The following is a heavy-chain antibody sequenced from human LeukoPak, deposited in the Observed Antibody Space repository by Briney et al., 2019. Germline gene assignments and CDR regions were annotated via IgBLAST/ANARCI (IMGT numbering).Heavy chain of an antibody. Sequence: SQTLSLTCAISGDSVSSNSAAWNWSRQSPSRGLEWLGRTYYRSKWYNDYAVSVKSRITINPDTSKNQFSLQLNSVTPEDTAVYYCAREAGKRWLQLPFDYWGQGTLVTVSS. CDR2: TYYRSKWYN. CDR3: AREAGKRWLQLPFDY. D-gene: IGHD5-24*01. V-gene: IGHV6-1*01. CDR1: GDSVSSNSAA. J-gene: IGHJ4*02.